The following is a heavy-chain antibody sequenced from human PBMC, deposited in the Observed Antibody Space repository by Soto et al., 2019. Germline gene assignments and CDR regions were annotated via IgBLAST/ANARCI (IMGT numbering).Heavy chain of an antibody. CDR3: AKRHPEGAFAI. V-gene: IGHV3-23*01. J-gene: IGHJ3*02. Sequence: PGGSLRLSCAASGFSFSNYGMNWVRQAPGKGLEWVSAISDSGIYTNYADSVKGRFTISRDDSKNTLHLQMDSLRAEDTAIYYCAKRHPEGAFAIWGQGTMVTVSS. CDR2: ISDSGIYT. CDR1: GFSFSNYG.